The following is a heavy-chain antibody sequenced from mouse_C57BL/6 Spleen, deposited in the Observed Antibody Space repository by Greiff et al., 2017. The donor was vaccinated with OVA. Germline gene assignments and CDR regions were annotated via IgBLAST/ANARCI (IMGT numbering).Heavy chain of an antibody. Sequence: QVQLKQPGAELVKPGASVKLSCKASGYTFTSYWMHWVKQRPGQGLEWIGMIHPNSGSTNYNEKFKSKATLTVDKSSSTAYMQLSSLTSEDSAVYYCARGGGNPYFDYWGQGTTLTVSS. D-gene: IGHD2-1*01. CDR3: ARGGGNPYFDY. V-gene: IGHV1-64*01. CDR2: IHPNSGST. J-gene: IGHJ2*01. CDR1: GYTFTSYW.